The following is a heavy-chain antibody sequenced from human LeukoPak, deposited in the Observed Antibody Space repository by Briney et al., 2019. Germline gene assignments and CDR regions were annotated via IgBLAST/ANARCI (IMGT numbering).Heavy chain of an antibody. J-gene: IGHJ4*02. V-gene: IGHV4-59*12. Sequence: SETLSLTCSVSGGSISSLYWSWIRQPPGKGLEWIGYIYYTGSTNYNPSLKSRVTMFVDMSKNQFSLRLSSVTAADTAVYYCARDSGMVRGTVDYWGQGTLVTVSS. CDR1: GGSISSLY. D-gene: IGHD3-10*01. CDR3: ARDSGMVRGTVDY. CDR2: IYYTGST.